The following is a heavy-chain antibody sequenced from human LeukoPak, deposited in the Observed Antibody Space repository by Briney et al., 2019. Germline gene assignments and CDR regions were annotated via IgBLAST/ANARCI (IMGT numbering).Heavy chain of an antibody. J-gene: IGHJ4*02. CDR3: ARHRRWWCLLLGDY. D-gene: IGHD2-21*02. V-gene: IGHV5-10-1*01. CDR1: GYSFTSYW. Sequence: GEALRISCKGSGYSFTSYWISWVRQMPGKGLEWMGRIDPSDSYTNYSPSFQGHVTISADQSISTAYLQWSSLKASDTAMYYCARHRRWWCLLLGDYWGQGTLVTVSS. CDR2: IDPSDSYT.